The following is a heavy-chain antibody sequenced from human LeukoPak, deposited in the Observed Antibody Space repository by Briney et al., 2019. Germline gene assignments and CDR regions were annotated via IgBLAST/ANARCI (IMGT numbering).Heavy chain of an antibody. Sequence: SETLSLTCAVSGGSISSSNWWSWVRQPPGKGLEWIGEIYHSGSTNYNPSLKSRVTISVDTSKNHFSLKLSSVTAADTAVYYCATGYCSTTSCSVQTFDYWGQGTLVTVSS. CDR2: IYHSGST. CDR3: ATGYCSTTSCSVQTFDY. CDR1: GGSISSSNW. J-gene: IGHJ4*02. V-gene: IGHV4-4*02. D-gene: IGHD2-2*01.